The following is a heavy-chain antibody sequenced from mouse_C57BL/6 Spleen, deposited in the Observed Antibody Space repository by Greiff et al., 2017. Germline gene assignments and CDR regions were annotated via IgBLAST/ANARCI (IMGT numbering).Heavy chain of an antibody. CDR2: ISYDGSN. J-gene: IGHJ4*01. CDR3: ARGGRYAMDY. CDR1: GYSITSGYY. V-gene: IGHV3-6*01. Sequence: VQLKESGPGLVKPSQSLSLTCSVTGYSITSGYYWNWIRQFPGNKLEWMGYISYDGSNNYNPSLKNRISITHDTSKNQFFLKLNSVTTEDTATYYCARGGRYAMDYWGQGTSVTVSS.